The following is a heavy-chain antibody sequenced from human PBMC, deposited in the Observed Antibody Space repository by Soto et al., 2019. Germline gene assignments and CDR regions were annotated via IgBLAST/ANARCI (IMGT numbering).Heavy chain of an antibody. CDR1: GFTFSSYG. V-gene: IGHV3-33*01. Sequence: QVQLVESGGGVVQPGRSLRLSCAASGFTFSSYGMHWVRQAPGKGLEWVAVIWYDGSNKYYADSVKGRFTISRDNSKNTLYLQMNSLRAEDTAVYYCARDGGYSSSPVLVSGMDVWGQGTTVTVSS. J-gene: IGHJ6*02. D-gene: IGHD6-6*01. CDR2: IWYDGSNK. CDR3: ARDGGYSSSPVLVSGMDV.